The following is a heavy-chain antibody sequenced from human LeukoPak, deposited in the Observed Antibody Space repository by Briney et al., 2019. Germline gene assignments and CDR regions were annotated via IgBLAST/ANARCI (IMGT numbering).Heavy chain of an antibody. CDR3: ARYALAGRGG. Sequence: SETLSLTCTVSGYSISSGYYWGWIRQPPGKGLEWIGSIYHSGSTYYNPSLKSRVTISVDTSKNQFSLKLSSVTAADTAVYYCARYALAGRGGWGQGTLVTVSS. J-gene: IGHJ4*02. CDR1: GYSISSGYY. CDR2: IYHSGST. D-gene: IGHD6-13*01. V-gene: IGHV4-38-2*02.